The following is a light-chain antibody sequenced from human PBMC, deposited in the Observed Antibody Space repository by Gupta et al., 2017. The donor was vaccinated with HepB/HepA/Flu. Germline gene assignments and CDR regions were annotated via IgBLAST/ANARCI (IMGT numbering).Light chain of an antibody. CDR2: QDT. CDR3: QAWDSSTVV. V-gene: IGLV3-1*01. CDR1: KLGHKY. J-gene: IGLJ2*01. Sequence: SYELTQPPSVSVSPGQTASITCSGDKLGHKYVCWYQPKPGQSPVLVIYQDTKRPSGIPERFSGSNSGNTATLTISGTQAMDEADYYCQAWDSSTVVFGGGTKLTVL.